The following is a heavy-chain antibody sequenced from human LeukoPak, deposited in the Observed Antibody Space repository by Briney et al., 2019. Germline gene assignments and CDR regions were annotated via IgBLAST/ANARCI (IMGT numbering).Heavy chain of an antibody. CDR2: IIPILGIA. CDR1: GGTFSSYA. V-gene: IGHV1-69*04. D-gene: IGHD6-13*01. J-gene: IGHJ4*02. Sequence: SVKVSCKASGGTFSSYAISWVRQAPGQGLEWMGRIIPILGIANYAQKFQGRVTITADKSTSTAYMELSSLRSEDTAVYYCARIGIAAAGDFDYWGQGTLVTVSP. CDR3: ARIGIAAAGDFDY.